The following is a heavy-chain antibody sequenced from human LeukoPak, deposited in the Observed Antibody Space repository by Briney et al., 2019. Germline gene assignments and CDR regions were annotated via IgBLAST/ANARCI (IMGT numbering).Heavy chain of an antibody. CDR1: GYTFTGYY. V-gene: IGHV1-2*02. CDR3: ARVRGDFWSGLDF. Sequence: ASVKVSCKASGYTFTGYYIHWVRQAPGQGLEWMGWINPNSCGTNSAQKCQGRVTMTRDTSISTAYMELSRLTSDETTIYYCARVRGDFWSGLDFWGQGTLVTVSS. D-gene: IGHD3-3*01. CDR2: INPNSCGT. J-gene: IGHJ4*02.